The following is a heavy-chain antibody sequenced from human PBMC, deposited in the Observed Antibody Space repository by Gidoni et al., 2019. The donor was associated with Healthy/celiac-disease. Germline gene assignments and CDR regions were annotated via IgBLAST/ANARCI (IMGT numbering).Heavy chain of an antibody. CDR2: IDPSDSYT. Sequence: EVQLVQSGAEVKKPGESLRISCKGSGYSFTSYWISWVRQMPGKGLEWGGRIDPSDSYTNYSPSFQGHVTISADKSISTAYLQWSSLKASDTAMYYCARRQAYCGGDCYSPSWYFDLWGRGTLVTVSS. D-gene: IGHD2-21*02. V-gene: IGHV5-10-1*01. J-gene: IGHJ2*01. CDR1: GYSFTSYW. CDR3: ARRQAYCGGDCYSPSWYFDL.